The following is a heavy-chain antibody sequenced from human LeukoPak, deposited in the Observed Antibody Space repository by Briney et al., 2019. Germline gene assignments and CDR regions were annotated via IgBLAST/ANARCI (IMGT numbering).Heavy chain of an antibody. D-gene: IGHD3-10*01. J-gene: IGHJ6*02. Sequence: SETLSLTCTVSGGSLSGNYWSWIRQPPGQGLEWIAYIHSSGYTNYNPSLMSRVTISIDTSKNQFSLKLSSVTAADTAVYYCARAIFYGSGSYYYYYYGMDVWGQGTTVTVSS. CDR3: ARAIFYGSGSYYYYYYGMDV. V-gene: IGHV4-4*09. CDR1: GGSLSGNY. CDR2: IHSSGYT.